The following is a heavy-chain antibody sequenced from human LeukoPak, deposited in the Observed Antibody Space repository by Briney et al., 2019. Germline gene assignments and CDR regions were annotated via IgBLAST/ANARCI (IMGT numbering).Heavy chain of an antibody. CDR3: ARSGTGSDY. CDR2: IKPDGSEK. V-gene: IGHV3-7*01. CDR1: GFTLSSYW. Sequence: GGSLRLSCAGSGFTLSSYWMSWVRQAPGKGLEWVANIKPDGSEKYYVDSVKGRFTISRDNAKNSLYLQMNSLRAEDTAVYYCARSGTGSDYWGQGTLVLVSS. D-gene: IGHD1-14*01. J-gene: IGHJ4*02.